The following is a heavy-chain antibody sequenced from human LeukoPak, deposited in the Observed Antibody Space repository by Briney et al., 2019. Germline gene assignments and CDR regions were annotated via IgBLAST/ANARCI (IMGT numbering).Heavy chain of an antibody. CDR2: ISSSDTI. D-gene: IGHD3-10*01. J-gene: IGHJ3*02. CDR1: GFTFSDYY. CDR3: AGNYWYCYGSGSDDAFDI. V-gene: IGHV3-11*01. Sequence: GRTLRLSCAASGFTFSDYYMSWIRQAPGKGLEWVSHISSSDTIYYGDSVKSRFTVSRDNAKNSLYLQMNSLRAEDTAVYYCAGNYWYCYGSGSDDAFDIWGQGTMVTVSS.